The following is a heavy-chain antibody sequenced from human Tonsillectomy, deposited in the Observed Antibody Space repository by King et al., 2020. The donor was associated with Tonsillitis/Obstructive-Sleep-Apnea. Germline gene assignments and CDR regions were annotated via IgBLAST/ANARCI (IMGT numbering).Heavy chain of an antibody. CDR3: GRGNKSFDP. CDR1: GYTFTGFL. Sequence: VQLVESGAEVKKSGASVRVSCEASGYTFTGFLMHWVRQAPGQGLEWIGRINPRNGDIYFAQKFQGRVTMTTDTSMNTAYMELSSLRSDDTAVYYCGRGNKSFDPWGQGTLVTVSS. CDR2: INPRNGDI. V-gene: IGHV1-2*06. J-gene: IGHJ5*02.